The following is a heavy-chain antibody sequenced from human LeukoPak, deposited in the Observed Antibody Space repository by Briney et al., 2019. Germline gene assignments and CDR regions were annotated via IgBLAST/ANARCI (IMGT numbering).Heavy chain of an antibody. CDR3: ESTNYKPTLNSRITNYVDTAKNHFSRKMTSVTDEDTAVDYCARNRPDTYFLNYFDC. J-gene: IGHJ4*02. D-gene: IGHD1-14*01. Sequence: SGTLSLTCTVSGGSISSSTYYWGSIRQPPGRGVEWIGSICYSGNPHYNPSLQSRVTISVHTSKHQFCLNMNSVTPHDWPVYYSESTNYKPTLNSRITNYVDTAKNHFSRKMTSVTDEDTAVDYCARNRPDTYFLNYFDCWGQGTLVTVSS. CDR1: GGSISSSTYY. CDR2: ICYSGNP. V-gene: IGHV4-39*01.